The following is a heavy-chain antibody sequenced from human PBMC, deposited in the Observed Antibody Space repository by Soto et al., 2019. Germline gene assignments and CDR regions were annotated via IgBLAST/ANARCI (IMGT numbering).Heavy chain of an antibody. V-gene: IGHV1-3*01. CDR3: ARGILSIGGATLHFDH. D-gene: IGHD1-26*01. Sequence: GASVKVSCKASGYTFTNYAIHWVRRAPGQRLEWMGWVNAGNGNTKYSRRFQGRVTITRDTSASIAYMELSSLRSEDTAVYYCARGILSIGGATLHFDHWGQGTLVTVSS. J-gene: IGHJ4*02. CDR1: GYTFTNYA. CDR2: VNAGNGNT.